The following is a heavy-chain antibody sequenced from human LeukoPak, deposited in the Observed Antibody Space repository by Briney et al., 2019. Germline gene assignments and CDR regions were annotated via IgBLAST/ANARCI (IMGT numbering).Heavy chain of an antibody. CDR2: INHSGST. D-gene: IGHD3-10*01. Sequence: PSETLSLTCAVYGGSFSGYYWSWIRQPPGKGLEWIGEINHSGSTNHNPSLKSRVTISVDTSKNQFSLKLSSVTAADTAVYYCARGSPFGNPHVWGQGTMVTVSS. V-gene: IGHV4-34*01. CDR1: GGSFSGYY. CDR3: ARGSPFGNPHV. J-gene: IGHJ3*01.